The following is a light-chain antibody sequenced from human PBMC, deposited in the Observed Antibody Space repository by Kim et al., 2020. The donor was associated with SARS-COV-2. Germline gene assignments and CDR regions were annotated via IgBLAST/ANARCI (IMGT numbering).Light chain of an antibody. J-gene: IGLJ1*01. V-gene: IGLV3-19*01. CDR2: GKN. Sequence: LGQTVRITCQGESLRSHYASWYQQKPGQAPVLVIYGKNNRPSGIPDRFSGSSSGNTASLTITGAQAEDEAEYYCNSRDGSDNSFVFATGTKVTVL. CDR1: SLRSHY. CDR3: NSRDGSDNSFV.